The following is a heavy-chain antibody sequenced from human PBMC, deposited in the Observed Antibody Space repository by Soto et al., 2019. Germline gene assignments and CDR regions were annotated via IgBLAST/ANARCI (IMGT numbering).Heavy chain of an antibody. D-gene: IGHD3-3*01. Sequence: QVQLVQSGAEVKKPGSSVKVSCKASGGTFSSYAISWVRQAPGQGLEWMGGIIPIFGTANYAQKFQGRVTITADKATSTAYMELSSLSSEDTAVYYCARDLRQIFGVFMRYGMDVWVQGATVTASS. J-gene: IGHJ6*02. CDR2: IIPIFGTA. CDR3: ARDLRQIFGVFMRYGMDV. CDR1: GGTFSSYA. V-gene: IGHV1-69*06.